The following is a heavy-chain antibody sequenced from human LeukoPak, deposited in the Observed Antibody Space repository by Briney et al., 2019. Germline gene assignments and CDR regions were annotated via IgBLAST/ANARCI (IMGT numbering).Heavy chain of an antibody. CDR1: GGSISSYY. Sequence: PSETLSLTCTVSGGSISSYYWSWIRQPPGKGLEWIGYIYYSGSTNYNPSRKSRVTISVDTSKNQFSLKLSSVTAADTAVYYCAGTPLRYFDWLSSRGGRPRSYWYFDLWGRGTLVTVSS. V-gene: IGHV4-59*01. D-gene: IGHD3-9*01. CDR2: IYYSGST. CDR3: AGTPLRYFDWLSSRGGRPRSYWYFDL. J-gene: IGHJ2*01.